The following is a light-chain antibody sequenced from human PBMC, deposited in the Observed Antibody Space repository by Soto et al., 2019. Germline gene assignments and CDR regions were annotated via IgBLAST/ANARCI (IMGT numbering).Light chain of an antibody. V-gene: IGKV1-5*01. Sequence: DIQMTQSPSTLSASVGDRVTITCRASQSISSWLAWYQQKPGKAPKLLIYDASSLEGGVPSRFSGSGSGTEFTLTISSLQPDDFATYYCQQYNSYSTFGQGTKVGIK. CDR2: DAS. CDR3: QQYNSYST. CDR1: QSISSW. J-gene: IGKJ1*01.